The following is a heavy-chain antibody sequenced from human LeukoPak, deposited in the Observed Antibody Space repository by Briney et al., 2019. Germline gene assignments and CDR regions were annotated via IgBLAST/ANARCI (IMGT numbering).Heavy chain of an antibody. Sequence: GASVKVSCKASGYTFTGYYMHWVRQAPGQGLEWMGWINPNSGDTNYAQKFQGRVIMTRGTSISTAYMELSSLRSDDTAMYYCASGLSSLFSFGAALDYYMDVWGKGTPVTVSS. CDR2: INPNSGDT. V-gene: IGHV1-2*02. D-gene: IGHD5-18*01. CDR1: GYTFTGYY. J-gene: IGHJ6*03. CDR3: ASGLSSLFSFGAALDYYMDV.